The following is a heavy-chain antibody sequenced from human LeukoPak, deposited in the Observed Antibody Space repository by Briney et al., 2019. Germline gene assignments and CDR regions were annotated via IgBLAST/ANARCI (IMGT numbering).Heavy chain of an antibody. J-gene: IGHJ6*02. CDR1: GFTFSSYS. D-gene: IGHD2-2*01. CDR3: ARDRYCSSTSCYDNYYYGMDV. V-gene: IGHV3-21*04. CDR2: ISSSSSYI. Sequence: PGGSLRLSCAASGFTFSSYSMNWVRQAPGKGLEWVSSISSSSSYIYYADSVKGRFTISRDNAKNSLYLQMNSLRAEDTAVYYCARDRYCSSTSCYDNYYYGMDVWGQGTTVTVSS.